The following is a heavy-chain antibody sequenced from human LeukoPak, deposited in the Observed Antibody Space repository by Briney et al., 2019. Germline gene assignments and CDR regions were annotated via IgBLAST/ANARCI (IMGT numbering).Heavy chain of an antibody. D-gene: IGHD3-3*01. CDR2: ISYDGSNK. CDR1: GFTFSSYG. V-gene: IGHV3-30*03. J-gene: IGHJ3*02. Sequence: GGSLRLSCAASGFTFSSYGMHWVGQAPGKGLEWVAVISYDGSNKYYADSVKGRFTISRDNSKNTLYLQMNSLRAEDTAVYYCATVWRGGAFDIWGQGTMVTVSS. CDR3: ATVWRGGAFDI.